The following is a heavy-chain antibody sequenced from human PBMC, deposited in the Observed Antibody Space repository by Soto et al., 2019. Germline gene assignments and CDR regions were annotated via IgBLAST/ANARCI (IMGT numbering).Heavy chain of an antibody. CDR1: GYTLTELS. CDR2: FDPEDGET. J-gene: IGHJ4*02. V-gene: IGHV1-24*01. D-gene: IGHD3-16*02. CDR3: ATAGPYVWGSYRHTLDY. Sequence: ASVKVSCKVSGYTLTELSMHWVRQAPGKGLEWMGGFDPEDGETIYAQKFQGRVTMTEDTSTDTAYMELSSLRSEDTAVYYCATAGPYVWGSYRHTLDYWGQGTLVTAPQ.